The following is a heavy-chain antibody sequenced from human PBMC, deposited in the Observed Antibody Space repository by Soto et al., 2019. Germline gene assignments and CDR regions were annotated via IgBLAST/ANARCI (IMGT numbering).Heavy chain of an antibody. Sequence: ASVKVSCKASGYTFTSYGISWVRQAPGQGLEWMGWISAYNGNTNYAQKLQGRVTMTTDTSTSTAYMELRSLRSDDTAVYYCARDYSSGWYKGPNWFDPWGQGTLVTVSS. D-gene: IGHD6-19*01. J-gene: IGHJ5*02. CDR3: ARDYSSGWYKGPNWFDP. V-gene: IGHV1-18*01. CDR1: GYTFTSYG. CDR2: ISAYNGNT.